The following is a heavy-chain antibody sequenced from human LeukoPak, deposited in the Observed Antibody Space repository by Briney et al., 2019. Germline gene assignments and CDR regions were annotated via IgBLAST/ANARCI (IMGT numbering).Heavy chain of an antibody. CDR1: GYTLTELS. Sequence: ASVKVSCKVSGYTLTELSMHWVRQAPGKGLEWMGGFDPEDGETIYAQKFQGRVTMTEDTSTDTAYMELSSLRSEDTAVYYCARNSLVAAYYYYGMDVWGQGTTVTVSS. CDR3: ARNSLVAAYYYYGMDV. J-gene: IGHJ6*02. V-gene: IGHV1-24*01. D-gene: IGHD2-21*01. CDR2: FDPEDGET.